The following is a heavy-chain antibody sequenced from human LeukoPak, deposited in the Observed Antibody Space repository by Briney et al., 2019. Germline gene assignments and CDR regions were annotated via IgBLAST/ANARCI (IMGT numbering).Heavy chain of an antibody. D-gene: IGHD3-22*01. CDR3: TTSLISGYYIDC. CDR2: IKSKTDGGTT. V-gene: IGHV3-15*01. J-gene: IGHJ4*02. Sequence: PGGSLRLSCAASGFTFSNAWMTWVRQAPGKGLEWVGRIKSKTDGGTTDYAAPVKGGFTISRDDSKNTLYLQMNSLKTEDTAVYYCTTSLISGYYIDCWGQGTLVTVSS. CDR1: GFTFSNAW.